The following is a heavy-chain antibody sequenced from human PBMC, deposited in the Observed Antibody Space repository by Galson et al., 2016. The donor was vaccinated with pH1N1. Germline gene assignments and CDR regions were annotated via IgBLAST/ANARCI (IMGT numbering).Heavy chain of an antibody. Sequence: QSGAEVKKPGESLKISCKASGYSFTSQWIAWVRQVPGKGLEWVGVVNPGGSTIRYSPSFKGQVTISSDKSISTAYLQWISLRASDTATYYCARQYDFGDYRWGAFESCGQGTVVIVSS. CDR1: GYSFTSQW. J-gene: IGHJ3*02. CDR3: ARQYDFGDYRWGAFES. V-gene: IGHV5-51*03. D-gene: IGHD4-17*01. CDR2: VNPGGSTI.